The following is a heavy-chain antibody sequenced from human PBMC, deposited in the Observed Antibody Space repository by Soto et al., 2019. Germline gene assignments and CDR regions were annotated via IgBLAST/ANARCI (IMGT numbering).Heavy chain of an antibody. V-gene: IGHV3-23*01. CDR2: ISGSGGST. J-gene: IGHJ4*02. CDR3: AKELAGVIVTIFGVVMAFDY. D-gene: IGHD3-3*01. Sequence: GESLKISCAASGFTFSSYAMSWVRQAPGKGLEWVSAISGSGGSTYYADSVKGRFTISRDNSKNTLYLQMNSLRAEDTAVYYCAKELAGVIVTIFGVVMAFDYWGQGTLVTVSS. CDR1: GFTFSSYA.